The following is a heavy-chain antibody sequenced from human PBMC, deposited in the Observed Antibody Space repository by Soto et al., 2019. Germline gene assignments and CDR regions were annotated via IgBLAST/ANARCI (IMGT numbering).Heavy chain of an antibody. D-gene: IGHD2-8*01. CDR1: GFTFSSYA. CDR2: ITAGGGST. J-gene: IGHJ3*02. V-gene: IGHV3-23*01. Sequence: EVQLLESGGGLVQPGGSLRLSCAASGFTFSSYAMSWVRQAPGKGLAWVSSITAGGGSTYYADSVKGRFTISRDNSKNTLYLQMNSLRAGDTAVYYCAGGGTSGNYAFDIWGQGTLVTVSS. CDR3: AGGGTSGNYAFDI.